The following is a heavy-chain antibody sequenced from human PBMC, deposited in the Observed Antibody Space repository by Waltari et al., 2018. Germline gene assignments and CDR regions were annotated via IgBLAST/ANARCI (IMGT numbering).Heavy chain of an antibody. V-gene: IGHV3-73*02. CDR1: GFTFSGST. D-gene: IGHD3-16*01. J-gene: IGHJ4*02. Sequence: EVQLVESGGGLVQPGGSLNLSCADCGFTFSGSTMHWVRQASGKGLEWVGRIRNKANSYATGYAVSVKGRFTISRDDSKNTAYLEMNSLKTEDTAVYYCSTMGETSGYWGQGTLVTVSS. CDR2: IRNKANSYAT. CDR3: STMGETSGY.